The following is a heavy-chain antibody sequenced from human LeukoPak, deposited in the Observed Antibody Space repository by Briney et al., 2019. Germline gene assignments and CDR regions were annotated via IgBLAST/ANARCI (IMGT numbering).Heavy chain of an antibody. CDR2: ISGNGDNI. Sequence: KPGGYLRLSCAASGFIFSDHYMSWIRQAPGKGLECVSYISGNGDNIRYADSVKGRFIVSRDNAKNSLYLQMNSLRAEDTAVYYCSRDPRILDYWGQGTLVTVSS. CDR3: SRDPRILDY. D-gene: IGHD1-1*01. CDR1: GFIFSDHY. V-gene: IGHV3-11*04. J-gene: IGHJ4*02.